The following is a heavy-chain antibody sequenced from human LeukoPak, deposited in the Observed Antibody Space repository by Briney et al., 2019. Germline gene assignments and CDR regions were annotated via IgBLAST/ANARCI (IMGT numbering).Heavy chain of an antibody. Sequence: SETLSLTCTVSGGSISSSSYYWGWIRQPPGKGLEWIGSIYYSGSTYYNPSLKSRVTISVDTSKNQFSLKLSSVTAADTAVYYCARAEGYCSGGSCYPNWFDLWGHGTLVTVSS. CDR2: IYYSGST. J-gene: IGHJ5*02. D-gene: IGHD2-15*01. CDR3: ARAEGYCSGGSCYPNWFDL. V-gene: IGHV4-39*07. CDR1: GGSISSSSYY.